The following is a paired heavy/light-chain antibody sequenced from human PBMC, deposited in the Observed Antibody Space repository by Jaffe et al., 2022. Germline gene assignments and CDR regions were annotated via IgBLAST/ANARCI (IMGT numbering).Light chain of an antibody. CDR2: ADN. Sequence: NFILTQPHSVSESPGKTVTISCTRSSGRIGSNYVQWYQQRPGSSPTTVIYADNQRPAGVPDRFSGSIDRSSNSASLTISGLKTEDEADYYCQSFDSTKRVFGGGTRLTVL. CDR3: QSFDSTKRV. CDR1: SGRIGSNY. V-gene: IGLV6-57*01. J-gene: IGLJ2*01.
Heavy chain of an antibody. CDR1: GFTFKNYA. CDR3: AKDQTDTSVWSIPRHWYFDV. D-gene: IGHD6-19*01. J-gene: IGHJ2*01. CDR2: ISGSAAST. V-gene: IGHV3-23*01. Sequence: EVQLLESGGGLAQPGGSLKLSCAASGFTFKNYAMTWVRQVPGKGLEWVSSISGSAASTYYADSVTGRFTISRDNSNSTVYLQMNSMKDDDTAIYYCAKDQTDTSVWSIPRHWYFDVWGRGTLVTVSS.